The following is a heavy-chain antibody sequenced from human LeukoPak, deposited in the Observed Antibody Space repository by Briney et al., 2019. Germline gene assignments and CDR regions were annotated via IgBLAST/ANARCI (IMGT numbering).Heavy chain of an antibody. CDR3: AKDPHSSSWYRLAFDI. Sequence: GGSLRLSCAASGFTFSSYAMSWVRQAPGKGLEWVSAISGSGDSTYYADSVKGRFTISRDNSKNTLYLQMNSLRAEDTAVYYCAKDPHSSSWYRLAFDIWGQGTMVTVSS. V-gene: IGHV3-23*01. D-gene: IGHD6-13*01. CDR1: GFTFSSYA. J-gene: IGHJ3*02. CDR2: ISGSGDST.